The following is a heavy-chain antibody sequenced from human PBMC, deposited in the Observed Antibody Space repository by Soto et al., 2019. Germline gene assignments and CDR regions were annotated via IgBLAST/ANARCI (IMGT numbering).Heavy chain of an antibody. CDR1: GFTFSDYY. J-gene: IGHJ6*02. Sequence: GGSLRLSCAASGFTFSDYYMSWIRQAPGKGLEWLSHISSSGSTIYYADSVKGRFTISRDNAKNSLYLQMNSLRAEDTAVYFCARDLAIFGMVTLITSYYGMDVWVQGTTVTVSS. CDR3: ARDLAIFGMVTLITSYYGMDV. V-gene: IGHV3-11*01. CDR2: ISSSGSTI. D-gene: IGHD3-3*01.